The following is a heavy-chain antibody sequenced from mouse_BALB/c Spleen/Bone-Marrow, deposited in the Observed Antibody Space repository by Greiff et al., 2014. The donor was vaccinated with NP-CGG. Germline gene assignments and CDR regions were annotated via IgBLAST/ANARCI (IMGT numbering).Heavy chain of an antibody. J-gene: IGHJ3*01. D-gene: IGHD3-3*01. Sequence: VQLKESGPALEKPGASVKISCKASCYSFPGSTLTFFPPRNCPILEWIVNIDPYYGGTSYNQKFKGKATLTVDKSSSTAYMQLKSLTSEDSAVYYCARGGPWFAYWGQGTLVIVSA. CDR2: IDPYYGGT. CDR1: CYSFPGST. CDR3: ARGGPWFAY. V-gene: IGHV1-39*01.